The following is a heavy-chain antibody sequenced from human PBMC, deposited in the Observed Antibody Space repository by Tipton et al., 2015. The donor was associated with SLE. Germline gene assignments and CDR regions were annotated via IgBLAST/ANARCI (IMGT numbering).Heavy chain of an antibody. CDR3: ARDRATWIQLSGFWY. CDR2: IYYSGST. Sequence: LRLSCTVSGGSISSYYWSWIRQPPGKGLEWIGYIYYSGSTYYNPSLKSRVTISVDTSKNQFSLKLSSVTAADTAVYYCARDRATWIQLSGFWYWGQGTLVTVSS. V-gene: IGHV4-30-4*01. CDR1: GGSISSYY. D-gene: IGHD5-18*01. J-gene: IGHJ4*02.